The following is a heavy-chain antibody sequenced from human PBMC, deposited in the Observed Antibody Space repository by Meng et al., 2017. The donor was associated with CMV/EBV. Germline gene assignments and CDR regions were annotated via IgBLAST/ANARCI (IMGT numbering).Heavy chain of an antibody. CDR2: ISAYNGNT. V-gene: IGHV1-18*01. J-gene: IGHJ5*02. D-gene: IGHD2-2*01. Sequence: ASVKVSCKASGYAFTSYGISWVRQAPGQGLEWMGWISAYNGNTNYAQKLQGRVTMTTDTSTSTAYMELRSLRSDDTAVYYCARGVRTVVPAAIQEDWFDPWGQETLVTVSS. CDR3: ARGVRTVVPAAIQEDWFDP. CDR1: GYAFTSYG.